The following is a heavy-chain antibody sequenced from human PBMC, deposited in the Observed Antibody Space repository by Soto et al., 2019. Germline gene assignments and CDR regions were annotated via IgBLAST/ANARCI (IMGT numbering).Heavy chain of an antibody. CDR3: AKRGYCSGGSCYSSLLDY. V-gene: IGHV3-30*18. CDR2: ISYDGSNK. CDR1: GFTFSSYG. J-gene: IGHJ4*02. D-gene: IGHD2-15*01. Sequence: QVQLVESGGGVVQPGRSLRLSCAASGFTFSSYGMHWVRQAPGKGLEWVAVISYDGSNKYYADSVKGRFTISRDNSKNTLYLQMNSLRDEDTAVYYCAKRGYCSGGSCYSSLLDYWGQGTLVTVSS.